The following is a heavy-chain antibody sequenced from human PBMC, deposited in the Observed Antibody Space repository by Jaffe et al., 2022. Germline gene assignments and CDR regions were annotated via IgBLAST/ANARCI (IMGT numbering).Heavy chain of an antibody. CDR1: GGSISSYY. J-gene: IGHJ4*02. D-gene: IGHD6-6*01. CDR3: ARVSVLTEYSSSGHYFDY. V-gene: IGHV4-59*01. Sequence: QVQLQESGPGLVKPSETLSLTCTVSGGSISSYYWSWIRQPPGKGLEWIGYIYYSGSTNYNPSLKSRVTISVDTSKNQFSLKLSSVTAADTAVYYCARVSVLTEYSSSGHYFDYWGQGTLVTVSS. CDR2: IYYSGST.